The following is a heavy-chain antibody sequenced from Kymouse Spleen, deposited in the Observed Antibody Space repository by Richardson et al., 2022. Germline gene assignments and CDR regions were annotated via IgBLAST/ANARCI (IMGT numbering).Heavy chain of an antibody. CDR3: ARGELRFLEWLVFDY. CDR1: GGSISSYY. CDR2: IYYSGST. D-gene: IGHD3-3*01. V-gene: IGHV4-59*01. J-gene: IGHJ4*02. Sequence: QVQLQESGPGLVKPSETLSLTCTVSGGSISSYYWSWIRQPPGKGLEWIGYIYYSGSTNYNPSLKSRVTISVDTSKNQFSLKLSSVTAADTAVYYCARGELRFLEWLVFDYWGQGTLVTVSS.